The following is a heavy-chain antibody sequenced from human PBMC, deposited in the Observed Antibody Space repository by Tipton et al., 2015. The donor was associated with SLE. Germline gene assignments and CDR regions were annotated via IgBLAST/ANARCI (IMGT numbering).Heavy chain of an antibody. D-gene: IGHD3-10*01. CDR2: IYTSGST. Sequence: TLSLTCTVSGGSISNYYWSWIRQPAGKGLEWIGCIYTSGSTNYNPSLKSRVTMSVDTSKNQFSLKLSSATAADTAVYYCARRGRSAWFPGVWGQGTLVTVSS. CDR3: ARRGRSAWFPGV. V-gene: IGHV4-4*07. CDR1: GGSISNYY. J-gene: IGHJ4*02.